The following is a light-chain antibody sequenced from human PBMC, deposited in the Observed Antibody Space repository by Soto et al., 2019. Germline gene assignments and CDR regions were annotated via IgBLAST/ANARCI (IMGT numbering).Light chain of an antibody. CDR2: GAS. V-gene: IGKV3-20*01. CDR1: QSVSSSY. Sequence: EIVLTQSPGTLSLSPGERATLSCRASQSVSSSYLAWYQQKPGQAPRLLIYGASSRATDIPDRFSGSVSGTHFLLTISTLEREDFVVYYCQQYGSSPLTFGGGTKVEIK. J-gene: IGKJ4*01. CDR3: QQYGSSPLT.